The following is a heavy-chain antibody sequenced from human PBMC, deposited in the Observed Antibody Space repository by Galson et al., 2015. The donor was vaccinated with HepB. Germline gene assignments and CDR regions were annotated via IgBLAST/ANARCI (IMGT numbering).Heavy chain of an antibody. CDR3: ARENSYGSGSRPGMDV. D-gene: IGHD3-10*01. CDR1: GFTFSSYS. V-gene: IGHV3-21*01. J-gene: IGHJ6*02. Sequence: SLRLSCAASGFTFSSYSMNWVRQAPGKGLEWVSSISSSSSYIYYADSVKGRFTISRDNAKNSLYLQMNSLRAEDTAVYYCARENSYGSGSRPGMDVWGQGTTVTVSS. CDR2: ISSSSSYI.